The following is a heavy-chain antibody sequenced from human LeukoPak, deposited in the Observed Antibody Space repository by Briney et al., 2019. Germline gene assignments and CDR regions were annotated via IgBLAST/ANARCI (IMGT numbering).Heavy chain of an antibody. D-gene: IGHD6-13*01. J-gene: IGHJ5*02. CDR3: ARDKVAAARLNNWFDP. V-gene: IGHV1-18*01. CDR1: GYTFTSYG. Sequence: ASVKVSCKASGYTFTSYGISWVRQAPGQGLEWMGGISAYNGNTNYAQKLQGRVTMTTDTSTSTAYMELRSLRSDDTAVYYCARDKVAAARLNNWFDPWGQGTLVTVSS. CDR2: ISAYNGNT.